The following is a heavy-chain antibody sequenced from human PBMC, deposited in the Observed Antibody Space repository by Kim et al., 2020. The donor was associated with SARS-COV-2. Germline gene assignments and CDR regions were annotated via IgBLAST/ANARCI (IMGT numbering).Heavy chain of an antibody. V-gene: IGHV4-31*02. CDR2: GRT. Sequence: GRTYYSPSLKSRVTRSVDTSKNQFSLKLSSVTAADTAVYYCAREWQGWFDPWGQGTLVTVSS. J-gene: IGHJ5*02. CDR3: AREWQGWFDP.